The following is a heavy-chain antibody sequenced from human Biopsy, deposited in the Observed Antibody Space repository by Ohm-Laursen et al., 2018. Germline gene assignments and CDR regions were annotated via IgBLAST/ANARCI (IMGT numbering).Heavy chain of an antibody. CDR3: ARQVDFWSGYVDY. D-gene: IGHD3-3*01. Sequence: SETLSLTCTVSGGSISDSTYQWGWIRQSPGKGLEWIGNIYYSGNTDYSPSLKSRVTISVDTSNNQFSLKLRSVTAADTAVYYCARQVDFWSGYVDYWGQGTLVAVSS. CDR1: GGSISDSTYQ. CDR2: IYYSGNT. J-gene: IGHJ4*02. V-gene: IGHV4-39*01.